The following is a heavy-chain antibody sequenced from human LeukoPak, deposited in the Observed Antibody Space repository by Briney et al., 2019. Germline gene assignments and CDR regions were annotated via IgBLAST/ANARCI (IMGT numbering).Heavy chain of an antibody. CDR1: GGSISSSSYY. D-gene: IGHD3-3*01. CDR2: IYYSGST. V-gene: IGHV4-39*01. J-gene: IGHJ6*03. CDR3: ATYDAKGYYYYYMDV. Sequence: SETLSLTCTVSGGSISSSSYYWGWIRQPPGKGLEWIGSIYYSGSTYYNPSLKSRVTISVDTSKNQFSLKLSSVTAADTVVYYCATYDAKGYYYYYMDVWGKGTTVTVSS.